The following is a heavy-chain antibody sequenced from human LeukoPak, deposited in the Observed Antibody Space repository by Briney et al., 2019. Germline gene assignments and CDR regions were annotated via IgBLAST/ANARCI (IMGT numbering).Heavy chain of an antibody. J-gene: IGHJ4*02. CDR3: ARGPSSTVTAGYFDY. CDR2: INPNSGGT. V-gene: IGHV1-2*02. Sequence: ASVKVSCKASGYTFTYYYMHWVRQAPGQGLEWMGWINPNSGGTNYAQKFQGRVTMTRDTSISTAYMELSRLRSDDTAVYYCARGPSSTVTAGYFDYWGQGTLVTVSS. D-gene: IGHD2-21*02. CDR1: GYTFTYYY.